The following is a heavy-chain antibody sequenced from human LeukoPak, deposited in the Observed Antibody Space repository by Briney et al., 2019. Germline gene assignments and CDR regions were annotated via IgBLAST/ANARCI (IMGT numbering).Heavy chain of an antibody. V-gene: IGHV1-69*13. Sequence: SVKVSCKASGGTFSSYAISWVRQAPGQGLEWMGGIIPIFGTANYAQKFQGRVTITADGSTSTAYMELSSLRSDDTAVYYCARDRLLGQQLVPSFDYWGQGTLVTVSS. CDR1: GGTFSSYA. D-gene: IGHD6-13*01. CDR2: IIPIFGTA. CDR3: ARDRLLGQQLVPSFDY. J-gene: IGHJ4*02.